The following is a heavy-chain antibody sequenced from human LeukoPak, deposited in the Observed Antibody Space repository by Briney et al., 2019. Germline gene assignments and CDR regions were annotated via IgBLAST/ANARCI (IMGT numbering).Heavy chain of an antibody. J-gene: IGHJ5*02. CDR3: ARDDAGYSYDPRGWFDP. D-gene: IGHD5-18*01. V-gene: IGHV3-74*01. CDR2: INSDGSST. Sequence: GGPLRPSCAASGFTFSSYWMHWVRQAPGKGLVWVSRINSDGSSTSYADSVKGRFTISRDNAKNTLYLQMNSLRAEDTAVYYCARDDAGYSYDPRGWFDPWGQGTLVTVSS. CDR1: GFTFSSYW.